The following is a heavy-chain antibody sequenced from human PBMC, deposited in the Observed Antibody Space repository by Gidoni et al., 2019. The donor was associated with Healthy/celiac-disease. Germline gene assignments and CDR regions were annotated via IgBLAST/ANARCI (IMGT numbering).Heavy chain of an antibody. CDR1: GFTFRSYA. J-gene: IGHJ4*02. V-gene: IGHV3-23*01. Sequence: EVQLLASGGGLVQPGGSLILSCAASGFTFRSYAMSWVRQAPGKGLEWVSAISGSGGSTYYADSVKGRFTISRDNSKNTLYLQMNSLRAEDTAVYYCERVILGATEGYGDYWGQGTLGTVSA. D-gene: IGHD1-26*01. CDR2: ISGSGGST. CDR3: ERVILGATEGYGDY.